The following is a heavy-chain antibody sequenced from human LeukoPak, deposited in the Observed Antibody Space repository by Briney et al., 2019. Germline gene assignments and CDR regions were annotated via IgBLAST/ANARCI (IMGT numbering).Heavy chain of an antibody. D-gene: IGHD6-13*01. CDR1: GFTFSSHG. J-gene: IGHJ4*02. CDR2: IWYDGSNK. Sequence: GGSLRLSCAASGFTFSSHGMHWVRQAPGKGLEWVAVIWYDGSNKYYADSVKGRFTISRDNALNSLYLQMNSLRAEDTAIYYCARSIPYGTTWYGRSDYWGQGTLVTVSS. V-gene: IGHV3-33*08. CDR3: ARSIPYGTTWYGRSDY.